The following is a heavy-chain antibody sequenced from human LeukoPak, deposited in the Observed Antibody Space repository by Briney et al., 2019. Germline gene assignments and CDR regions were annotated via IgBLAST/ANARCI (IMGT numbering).Heavy chain of an antibody. V-gene: IGHV3-74*01. CDR2: MHSDGRAT. J-gene: IGHJ4*02. CDR3: AREFEATGFWALDY. Sequence: GGSLRLSCAVSGFTLSSYWMHWVRQAPGKGLVWVSRMHSDGRATTYADSVKGRFTISRDNAKNTLYLQMNSLRAEDTAVYYCAREFEATGFWALDYWGQGTLVTASS. D-gene: IGHD3-16*01. CDR1: GFTLSSYW.